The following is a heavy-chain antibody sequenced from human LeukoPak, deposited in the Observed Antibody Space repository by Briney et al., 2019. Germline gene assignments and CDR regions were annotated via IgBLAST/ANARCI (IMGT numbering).Heavy chain of an antibody. D-gene: IGHD3-22*01. CDR2: IYYSGST. Sequence: PSETLSLTCTVSGGAISSYYWSWIRQPPGKGLEWIWYIYYSGSTNYNPSLKSRVTISVDTSKNQFSLTLSSVTAAHTAVYYCARGSHYYDSSGIDYWGQGTLVTVSS. V-gene: IGHV4-59*01. CDR1: GGAISSYY. CDR3: ARGSHYYDSSGIDY. J-gene: IGHJ4*02.